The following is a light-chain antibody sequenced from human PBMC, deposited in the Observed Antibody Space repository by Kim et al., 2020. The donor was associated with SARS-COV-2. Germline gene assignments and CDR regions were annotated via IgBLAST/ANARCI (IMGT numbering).Light chain of an antibody. V-gene: IGKV3-20*01. CDR1: QTVTSSY. CDR3: QQYGSSHPLT. J-gene: IGKJ4*01. Sequence: RGETATLPCRASQTVTSSYLAWYQHKPGQAPRLLIYGASTRATDIPDRFSGSGSGTDFTLTISRLEPEDFAVYYCQQYGSSHPLTFGGGTKVDIK. CDR2: GAS.